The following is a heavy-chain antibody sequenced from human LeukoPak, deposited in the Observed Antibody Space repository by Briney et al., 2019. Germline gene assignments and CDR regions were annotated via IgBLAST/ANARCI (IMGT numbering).Heavy chain of an antibody. CDR1: GFTFSSYS. V-gene: IGHV3-21*01. CDR3: AREYSGYDDDAFDI. Sequence: PGGSLRLSCAASGFTFSSYSMNWVRQAPGKGLEWVSSISSSSSFIYYADSLKGRFTISRDNAKNALYLQMNSLRAEETAVYYCAREYSGYDDDAFDIWGQGTVVTVSS. D-gene: IGHD5-12*01. J-gene: IGHJ3*02. CDR2: ISSSSSFI.